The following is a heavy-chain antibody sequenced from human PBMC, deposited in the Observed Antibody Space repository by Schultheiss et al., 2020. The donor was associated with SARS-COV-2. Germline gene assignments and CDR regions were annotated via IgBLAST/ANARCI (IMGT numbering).Heavy chain of an antibody. V-gene: IGHV3-48*01. CDR1: GFTFSSYS. CDR2: ISSSSSTI. D-gene: IGHD5-18*01. J-gene: IGHJ4*02. Sequence: GESLKISCAASGFTFSSYSMNWVRQAPGKGLEWVSYISSSSSTIYYADFVKGRFTISIDNAKNSLYLQMNSLRAEDTAVYYCAGRGYSYGYYFDYWGQGTLVTVSS. CDR3: AGRGYSYGYYFDY.